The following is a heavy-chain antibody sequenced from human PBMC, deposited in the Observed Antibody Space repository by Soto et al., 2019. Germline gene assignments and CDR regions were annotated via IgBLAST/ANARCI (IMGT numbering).Heavy chain of an antibody. CDR2: ISSTSSYI. V-gene: IGHV3-21*01. CDR3: ARDPDYYDSSGYYSIDY. CDR1: GFPFSSCS. J-gene: IGHJ4*02. Sequence: VGSLRLSCEASGFPFSSCSMNWVRQAPGKGLEWVSFISSTSSYIYYADSVKGRFTISRDNAKNSLYLQMNSLRAEDTAVYYCARDPDYYDSSGYYSIDYWGQGTLVTVSS. D-gene: IGHD3-22*01.